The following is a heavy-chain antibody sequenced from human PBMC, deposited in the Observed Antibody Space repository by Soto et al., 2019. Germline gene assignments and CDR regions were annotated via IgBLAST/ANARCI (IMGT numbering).Heavy chain of an antibody. Sequence: EVQMVESGGGLVKPGGSQRLSCKALKFAITSHVITWVRHAPGKGLEWVSGISASGGSTFYADSVLGRFTISRDDTRNMVYLQMDSLRSDDTAVYYCAKRTGDYYFYGLDAWGQGTTVVVSS. V-gene: IGHV3-23*04. CDR1: KFAITSHV. CDR3: AKRTGDYYFYGLDA. J-gene: IGHJ6*02. CDR2: ISASGGST. D-gene: IGHD7-27*01.